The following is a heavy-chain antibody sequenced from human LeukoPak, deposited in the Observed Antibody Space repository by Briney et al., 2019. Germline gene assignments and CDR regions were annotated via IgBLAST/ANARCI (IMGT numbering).Heavy chain of an antibody. CDR1: GGSFSGYY. CDR2: INHSGST. CDR3: ARNYYDSSGR. V-gene: IGHV4-34*01. J-gene: IGHJ4*02. D-gene: IGHD3-22*01. Sequence: SETLSLTCAVYGGSFSGYYWSWIRQPPGKGLEWIGEINHSGSTNYNPSLKSRVTISVDTSKNQFSLKLSSVPAADTAVYYCARNYYDSSGRWGQGTLVTVSS.